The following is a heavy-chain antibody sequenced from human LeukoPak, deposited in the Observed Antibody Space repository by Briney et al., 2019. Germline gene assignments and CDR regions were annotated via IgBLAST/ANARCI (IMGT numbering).Heavy chain of an antibody. CDR2: IIPILGIA. V-gene: IGHV1-69*04. CDR3: ARDRTNYYGSGSFDY. J-gene: IGHJ4*02. Sequence: SVKVSCKASGGTFSSYAISWVRQAPGQGLEWMGRIIPILGIANYAQKFQGRVTITADKSTSTAYMELSSLRSEDTAVYYCARDRTNYYGSGSFDYWGQGTLVTVSS. D-gene: IGHD3-10*01. CDR1: GGTFSSYA.